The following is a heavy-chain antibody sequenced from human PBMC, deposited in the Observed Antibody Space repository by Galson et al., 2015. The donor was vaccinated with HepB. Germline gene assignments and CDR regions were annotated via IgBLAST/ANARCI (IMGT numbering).Heavy chain of an antibody. CDR2: INPSGGST. J-gene: IGHJ3*02. CDR1: GYSFTSYY. CDR3: ASLLYRDDAFDI. Sequence: SVKVSCKASGYSFTSYYMHWVRQAPGQGLEWMGIINPSGGSTTYAQKFQGRVTMTRDTSTSTVYMELSSLRSEDTAVYYCASLLYRDDAFDIWGQGTMVTVSS. V-gene: IGHV1-46*01. D-gene: IGHD2-2*02.